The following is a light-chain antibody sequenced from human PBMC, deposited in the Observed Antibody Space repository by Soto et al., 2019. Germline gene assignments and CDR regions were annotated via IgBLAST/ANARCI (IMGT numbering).Light chain of an antibody. Sequence: ERVMTQSPATLSVSPGERATLSCRASESVSSHLAWYQQKPGLAPRLLIYGASRRATGIPDRFSGSGSGTDFTLTISRLEPEDFAVFYCQHYGSSPLITIGRGTRLEIK. J-gene: IGKJ5*01. CDR2: GAS. V-gene: IGKV3-20*01. CDR1: ESVSSH. CDR3: QHYGSSPLIT.